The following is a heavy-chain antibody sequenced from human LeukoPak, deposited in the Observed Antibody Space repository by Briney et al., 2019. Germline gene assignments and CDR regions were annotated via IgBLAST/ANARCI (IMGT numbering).Heavy chain of an antibody. D-gene: IGHD6-13*01. CDR1: GYSFTSYW. V-gene: IGHV5-51*01. J-gene: IGHJ5*02. CDR3: ARSLTGYRSHNWFDP. Sequence: GESLKISCKGSGYSFTSYWIGWVRQMPGKGLEWMGIIYPGDSDTRYSPSFQGQVTISADKSISTAYLQWSSLKASDTAMYYCARSLTGYRSHNWFDPWGQGTLVTVSS. CDR2: IYPGDSDT.